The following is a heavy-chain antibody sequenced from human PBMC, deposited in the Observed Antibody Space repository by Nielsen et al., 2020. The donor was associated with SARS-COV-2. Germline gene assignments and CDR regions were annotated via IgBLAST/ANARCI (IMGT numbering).Heavy chain of an antibody. J-gene: IGHJ4*02. V-gene: IGHV3-30-3*01. D-gene: IGHD6-13*01. Sequence: GESLKISCAASGFTFSSYAMHWVRQAPGKGLEWVAVISYDGSNKYYADSVKGRFTISRDNSKNTLYLQMNSLRAEDTAVYYCARREAAGHFDYWGQGTLVIVSS. CDR1: GFTFSSYA. CDR3: ARREAAGHFDY. CDR2: ISYDGSNK.